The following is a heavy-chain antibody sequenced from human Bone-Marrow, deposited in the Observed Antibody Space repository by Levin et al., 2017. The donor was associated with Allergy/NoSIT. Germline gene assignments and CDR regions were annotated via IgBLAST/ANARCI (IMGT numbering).Heavy chain of an antibody. CDR1: GFTFSSYW. V-gene: IGHV3-7*01. CDR2: IKQDGSEK. Sequence: GGSLRLSCAASGFTFSSYWMSWVRQAPGKGLEWVANIKQDGSEKYYVDSVKGRFTISRDNAKNSLYLQMNSLRAEDTAVYYCARVKGRGIAAAGTSRAVVIQYGMDVWGQGTTVTVSS. J-gene: IGHJ6*02. CDR3: ARVKGRGIAAAGTSRAVVIQYGMDV. D-gene: IGHD6-13*01.